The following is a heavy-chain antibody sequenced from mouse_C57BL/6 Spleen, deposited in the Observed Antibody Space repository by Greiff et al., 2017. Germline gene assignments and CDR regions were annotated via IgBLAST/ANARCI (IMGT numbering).Heavy chain of an antibody. D-gene: IGHD2-3*01. J-gene: IGHJ2*01. CDR2: FYPGDGDT. V-gene: IGHV1-82*01. CDR1: GYAFSSSW. Sequence: QVQLKQSGPELVKPGASVKISCKASGYAFSSSWMNWVTQRPGKGLAWIGRFYPGDGDTTYNGKFKGKATLTADKSSSTAYMQLSSLTSEDSAVYFCARCYDGYYGYVDYWGQGTTLTGSS. CDR3: ARCYDGYYGYVDY.